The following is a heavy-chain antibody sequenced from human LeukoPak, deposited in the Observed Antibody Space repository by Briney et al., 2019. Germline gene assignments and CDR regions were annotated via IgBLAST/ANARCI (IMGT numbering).Heavy chain of an antibody. CDR3: ARGASGGVTTRVDY. CDR2: IYGGGST. D-gene: IGHD4-11*01. J-gene: IGHJ4*02. Sequence: GRSLRLSCAAAGFTVSSNYMSWVRHSPGKGLEWVSVIYGGGSTDYADSVKGRFTISRDHSKNTLYLQMNGLRAEDTGAYYCARGASGGVTTRVDYWGQGTLVTVSS. CDR1: GFTVSSNY. V-gene: IGHV3-66*01.